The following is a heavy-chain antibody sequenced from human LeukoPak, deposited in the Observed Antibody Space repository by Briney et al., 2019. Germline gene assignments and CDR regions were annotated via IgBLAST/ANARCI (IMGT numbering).Heavy chain of an antibody. CDR2: ITGSSRTT. D-gene: IGHD2-15*01. CDR3: AKDQLNRFCSSGSCSITLDY. CDR1: GFTFSSYA. Sequence: GGSLRLSCAASGFTFSSYAMSWVRQAPGKGLEWVSGITGSSRTTYYADSVKGRFTISRDNSRNTLYLQMNSLRVEDTAVYYCAKDQLNRFCSSGSCSITLDYWGQGALVTVSS. V-gene: IGHV3-23*01. J-gene: IGHJ4*02.